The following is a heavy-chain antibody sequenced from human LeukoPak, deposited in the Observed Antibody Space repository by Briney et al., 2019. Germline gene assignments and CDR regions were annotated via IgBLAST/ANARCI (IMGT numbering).Heavy chain of an antibody. CDR2: ISYDGSNK. J-gene: IGHJ4*02. CDR1: GGTFSSYA. D-gene: IGHD3-3*01. CDR3: ARDRRSGVLRFLEWLISYYFDY. V-gene: IGHV3-30-3*01. Sequence: SCKASGGTFSSYAMHWVRQAPGKGLEWVAVISYDGSNKYYADSVKGRFTISRDNSKNTLYLQMNSLRAEDTAVYYCARDRRSGVLRFLEWLISYYFDYWGQGTLVTVSS.